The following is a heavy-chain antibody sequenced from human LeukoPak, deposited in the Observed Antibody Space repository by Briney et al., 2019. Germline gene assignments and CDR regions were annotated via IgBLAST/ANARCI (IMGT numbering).Heavy chain of an antibody. CDR1: GGSISSGAYY. V-gene: IGHV4-31*03. J-gene: IGHJ3*02. Sequence: SQTLSLTCTVSGGSISSGAYYWSWIRQHPGKGLEWIGYIYYTGTTYYNPSLESRVTISVDTSKNQFSLNMRSVTAADTAVYYCARSVSWGLLVRDDAFDIWGQGTMVTVSS. CDR3: ARSVSWGLLVRDDAFDI. D-gene: IGHD2-21*01. CDR2: IYYTGTT.